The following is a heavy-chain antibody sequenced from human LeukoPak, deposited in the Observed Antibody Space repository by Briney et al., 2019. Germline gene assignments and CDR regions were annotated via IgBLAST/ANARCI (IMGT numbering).Heavy chain of an antibody. Sequence: GGSLRLSCVASGFIFSSYSMNWVRQAPGKGLEWVSYISSSGSTIYYADSVKGRFTISRDNAKNSLYLQMNSLRAEDTAVYYCAELGITMIGGVWGKGTTVTISS. D-gene: IGHD3-10*02. J-gene: IGHJ6*04. CDR2: ISSSGSTI. V-gene: IGHV3-48*04. CDR1: GFIFSSYS. CDR3: AELGITMIGGV.